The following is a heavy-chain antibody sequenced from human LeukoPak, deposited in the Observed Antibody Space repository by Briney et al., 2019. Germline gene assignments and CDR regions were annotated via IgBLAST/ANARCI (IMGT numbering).Heavy chain of an antibody. CDR3: ARLGGYSTGWYIQY. J-gene: IGHJ4*02. Sequence: GESLKISCKGLGYTFTTNWIAWVRQMPGKGLGWGGVVYPGTSDNRFSPFFQGQVTISADNSLSAAYLKWSSLKASDSAMYYCARLGGYSTGWYIQYWGQGTRVTVSS. CDR1: GYTFTTNW. V-gene: IGHV5-51*01. CDR2: VYPGTSDN. D-gene: IGHD6-19*01.